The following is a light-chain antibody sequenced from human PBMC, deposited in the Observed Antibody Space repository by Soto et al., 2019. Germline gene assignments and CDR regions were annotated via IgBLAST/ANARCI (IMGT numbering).Light chain of an antibody. CDR1: QSVSSN. CDR2: AAS. Sequence: EIVMTQSPATLSVSPGERATLSCRASQSVSSNLAWYQQKPGQAPRLLIYAASTRATGIPARFSGSGSGTEFTLTISSLQSEDFAVYYCKQYNNWPVFGQGTKVEIK. J-gene: IGKJ1*01. CDR3: KQYNNWPV. V-gene: IGKV3-15*01.